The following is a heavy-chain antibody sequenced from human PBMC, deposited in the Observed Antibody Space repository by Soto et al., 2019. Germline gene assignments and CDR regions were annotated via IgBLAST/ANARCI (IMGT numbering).Heavy chain of an antibody. CDR2: ISYDGSNK. D-gene: IGHD6-19*01. CDR3: AKDREWLVSDYYYGMDV. Sequence: ESGGGVVQPGRSLRLSCAASGFTFSSYGMHWVRQAPGKGLEWVAVISYDGSNKYYADSVKGRFTISRDNSKNTLYLQMNSLRAEDTAVYYCAKDREWLVSDYYYGMDVWGQGTTVTVSS. J-gene: IGHJ6*02. CDR1: GFTFSSYG. V-gene: IGHV3-30*18.